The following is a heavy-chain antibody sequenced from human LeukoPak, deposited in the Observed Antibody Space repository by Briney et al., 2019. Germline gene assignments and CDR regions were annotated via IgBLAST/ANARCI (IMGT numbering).Heavy chain of an antibody. CDR3: AKDGGQQWLTNYYSYGMDV. CDR2: IKTYNGDT. Sequence: ASVKVSCRASGYTFTTYGINWVRQAPGQGLEWMGWIKTYNGDTSSAQKFQDRIIMTTDKSTGTAYMELRSLRSDDTAVYYCAKDGGQQWLTNYYSYGMDVWGQGTSVIVSS. V-gene: IGHV1-18*01. D-gene: IGHD6-19*01. J-gene: IGHJ6*02. CDR1: GYTFTTYG.